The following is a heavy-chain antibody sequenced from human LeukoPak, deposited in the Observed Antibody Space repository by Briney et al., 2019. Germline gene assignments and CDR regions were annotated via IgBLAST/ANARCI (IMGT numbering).Heavy chain of an antibody. CDR2: ISGSSGTI. CDR3: AEDREEWELFDY. J-gene: IGHJ4*02. D-gene: IGHD1-26*01. CDR1: SFSVISSY. Sequence: GGSLLLSCGDCSFSVISSYRSCCRQAPGKGLEWVSGISGSSGTIYYADSVKGRFTISRDNSKNTLFLQMNSLRAEDTAVYFCAEDREEWELFDYWGQGTLVTVSS. V-gene: IGHV3-23*01.